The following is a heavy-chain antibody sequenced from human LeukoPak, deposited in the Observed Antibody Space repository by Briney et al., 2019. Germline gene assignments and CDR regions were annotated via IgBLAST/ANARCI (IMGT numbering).Heavy chain of an antibody. V-gene: IGHV4-34*01. J-gene: IGHJ4*01. CDR2: VKDVGRT. CDR1: GGSLNGYY. CDR3: ASRRDWNDVLDY. D-gene: IGHD1-1*01. Sequence: SETLSLTCAVYGGSLNGYYWSCIRQPPGKGLGWIGEVKDVGRTNHNPSLKSRVIMSVDTSKNQFSLNLNSVTAADTAVYYCASRRDWNDVLDYWGHGTQVTVSS.